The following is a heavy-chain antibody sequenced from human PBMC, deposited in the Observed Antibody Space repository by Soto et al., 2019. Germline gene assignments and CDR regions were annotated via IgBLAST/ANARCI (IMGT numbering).Heavy chain of an antibody. D-gene: IGHD3-10*01. J-gene: IGHJ4*02. V-gene: IGHV4-59*01. Sequence: QVQLQESGPGLVRPSETLFLTCTVSGESLNNYYWSWIRQPPGKGLEWIGFVHYSGSTGYNPSLMSRVPISVDTSKNQVSVKVTSVTTADTAIYFCARGRVPAVWGQGTLVTVSS. CDR2: VHYSGST. CDR1: GESLNNYY. CDR3: ARGRVPAV.